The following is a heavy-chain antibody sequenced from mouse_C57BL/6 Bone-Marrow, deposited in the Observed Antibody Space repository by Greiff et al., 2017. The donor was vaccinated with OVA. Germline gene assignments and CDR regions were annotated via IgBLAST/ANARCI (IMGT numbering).Heavy chain of an antibody. V-gene: IGHV1-55*01. Sequence: VQLQQPGAELVKPGASVKMSCKASGYTFTSYWITWVKQRPGQGLEWIGDIYPGSGSTNYNEKFKSKATLTVDTSSSTAYMQLSSLTSEDSAVYYCARGQLRLRLAWFAYWGQGTLVTVSA. J-gene: IGHJ3*01. D-gene: IGHD3-2*02. CDR2: IYPGSGST. CDR1: GYTFTSYW. CDR3: ARGQLRLRLAWFAY.